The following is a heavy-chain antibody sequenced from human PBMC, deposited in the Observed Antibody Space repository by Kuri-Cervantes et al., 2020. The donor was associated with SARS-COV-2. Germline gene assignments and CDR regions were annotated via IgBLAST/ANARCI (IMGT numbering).Heavy chain of an antibody. J-gene: IGHJ2*01. CDR3: ARELGHDSTFSL. V-gene: IGHV3-30-3*01. CDR1: GFTFSSYA. D-gene: IGHD3-22*01. CDR2: ISYDGSNK. Sequence: GGSLRLSCAASGFTFSSYAMSWVRQAPGKGLEWVAVISYDGSNKYYADSVKGRFTISRDNSKNTLYLQMNSLRAEDTAVYYCARELGHDSTFSLWGRGTLVTVSS.